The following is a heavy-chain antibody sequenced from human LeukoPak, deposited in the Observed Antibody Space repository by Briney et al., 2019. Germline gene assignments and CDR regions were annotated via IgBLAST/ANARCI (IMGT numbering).Heavy chain of an antibody. CDR2: ISSSGST. D-gene: IGHD3-22*01. Sequence: SQTLSLTCTVSGDSISSGDYYWSWVRQPAGKGLEWIGRISSSGSTNYNPSLKSRVTISVDTSKNQFSLKLSSVNAADTAVYFCARGPYSYDSSGAFDIWGQGTMVTVSS. CDR3: ARGPYSYDSSGAFDI. J-gene: IGHJ3*02. V-gene: IGHV4-61*02. CDR1: GDSISSGDYY.